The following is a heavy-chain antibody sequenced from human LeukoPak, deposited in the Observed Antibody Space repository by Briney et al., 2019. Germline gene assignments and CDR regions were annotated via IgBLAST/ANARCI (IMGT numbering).Heavy chain of an antibody. V-gene: IGHV4-34*01. D-gene: IGHD3-9*01. Sequence: SETLSLACAVYGGSFSGYYWSWIRQPPGKGLEWIGEINHSGSTNYNPSLKSRVTISVDTSKNQFSLKLSSVTAADTAVYYCARGGYDILTGLNAFDIWGQGTMVTVSS. CDR3: ARGGYDILTGLNAFDI. CDR2: INHSGST. CDR1: GGSFSGYY. J-gene: IGHJ3*02.